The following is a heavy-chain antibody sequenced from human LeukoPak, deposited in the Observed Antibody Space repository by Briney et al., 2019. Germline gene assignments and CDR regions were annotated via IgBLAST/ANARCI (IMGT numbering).Heavy chain of an antibody. J-gene: IGHJ6*03. D-gene: IGHD2-8*01. V-gene: IGHV1-18*01. CDR3: ARVDVLAPTAMVPYFYYIDV. CDR1: GYTFTRYG. Sequence: ASVKVSCKASGYTFTRYGISWVRQAPGQGLEWMGWISAYNGNTNYAQRFQGRFTMTTDTSMSTAYMELRSLSLDDTALYFCARVDVLAPTAMVPYFYYIDVWGKGTTVTVSS. CDR2: ISAYNGNT.